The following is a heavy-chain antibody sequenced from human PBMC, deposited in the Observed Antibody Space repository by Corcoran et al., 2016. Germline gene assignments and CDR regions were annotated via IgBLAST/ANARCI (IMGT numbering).Heavy chain of an antibody. CDR3: ARQPKGGGGSGSYLYYFDY. Sequence: QVQLQQWGAGLLKPSETLSLTCAVYGGSFSGYYWSWIRQPPGKGLEWIGEINHSGSTNYNPSLKSRVTISVDTSKNQFSLKLSSVTAADTAVYYCARQPKGGGGSGSYLYYFDYWGQGTLVTVSS. J-gene: IGHJ4*02. CDR2: INHSGST. CDR1: GGSFSGYY. D-gene: IGHD3-10*01. V-gene: IGHV4-34*01.